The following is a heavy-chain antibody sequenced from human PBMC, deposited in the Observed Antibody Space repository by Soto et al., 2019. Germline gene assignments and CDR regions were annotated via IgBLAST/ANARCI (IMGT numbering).Heavy chain of an antibody. V-gene: IGHV3-53*01. Sequence: GGSLRLSCAGSGLSVSWEYISWVRQPPGKGLEWVSIIYRGGGTHYADSAKGRCIISRDASKNMVFLQVNNLRPEDTAIYYCARRDDSEAFDIWGQGTTVTVSS. J-gene: IGHJ3*02. CDR3: ARRDDSEAFDI. D-gene: IGHD5-18*01. CDR2: IYRGGGT. CDR1: GLSVSWEY.